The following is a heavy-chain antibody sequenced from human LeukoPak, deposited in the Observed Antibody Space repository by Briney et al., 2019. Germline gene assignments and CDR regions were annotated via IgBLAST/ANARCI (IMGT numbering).Heavy chain of an antibody. CDR1: GFTFSSYG. D-gene: IGHD2-2*02. Sequence: GGSLRLPCAASGFTFSSYGMHWVRQAPGKGLEWVAVISAGGITPYYSDSVKGRFTISRDNSRNTLYLQMNSLRAEDTAVYYCARQGSDQLLYSYFQHWGQGILVTVSS. V-gene: IGHV3-30*03. J-gene: IGHJ1*01. CDR3: ARQGSDQLLYSYFQH. CDR2: ISAGGITP.